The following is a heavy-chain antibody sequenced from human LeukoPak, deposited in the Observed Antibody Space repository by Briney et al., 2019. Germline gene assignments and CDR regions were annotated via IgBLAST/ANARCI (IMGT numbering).Heavy chain of an antibody. CDR3: ARSVLLSLEWLFLIDSFDI. CDR1: GYTFTSYR. J-gene: IGHJ3*02. V-gene: IGHV1-18*01. Sequence: GASVKVSCTASGYTFTSYRISWVRQAPGQGLEWMGWISPYNGDTNYAQKVQGRLTMTTDTSTSTAYMELRSLSSDDTAVYYCARSVLLSLEWLFLIDSFDIWGQGTMVTVSS. D-gene: IGHD3-3*01. CDR2: ISPYNGDT.